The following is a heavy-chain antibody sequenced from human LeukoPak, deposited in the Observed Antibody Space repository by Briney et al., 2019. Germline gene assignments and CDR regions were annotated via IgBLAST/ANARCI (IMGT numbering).Heavy chain of an antibody. Sequence: ASVKVSCKASGYTFTGYYMHWVRQAPGQGLEWMGWINPNSGGTNYAQKFQGRVTMTRDTSISTAYMELSRLRSDDTAVYYCARDHIPLMGAAAGSLTYAFDIWGQGTMVTVSS. CDR1: GYTFTGYY. CDR2: INPNSGGT. V-gene: IGHV1-2*02. D-gene: IGHD6-13*01. J-gene: IGHJ3*02. CDR3: ARDHIPLMGAAAGSLTYAFDI.